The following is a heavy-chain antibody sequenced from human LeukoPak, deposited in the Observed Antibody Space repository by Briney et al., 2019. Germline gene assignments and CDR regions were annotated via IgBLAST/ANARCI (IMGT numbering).Heavy chain of an antibody. CDR1: GFTFSNYW. CDR3: VVRDYYFDY. D-gene: IGHD3-10*01. J-gene: IGHJ4*02. Sequence: GGSLRLSCAASGFTFSNYWMHWVRQAPGKGLVWVSRINSDGINTSYADSVKGRFTISRDNAKNTLNLQMNSLRAEDTAVYYCVVRDYYFDYWGQGTLVTVSS. CDR2: INSDGINT. V-gene: IGHV3-74*01.